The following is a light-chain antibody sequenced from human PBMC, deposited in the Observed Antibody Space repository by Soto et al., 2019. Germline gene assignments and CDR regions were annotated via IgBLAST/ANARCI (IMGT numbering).Light chain of an antibody. CDR2: DAS. CDR1: QSVSSC. V-gene: IGKV3-11*01. J-gene: IGKJ5*01. CDR3: QQRRNWPPIT. Sequence: EIVLTQSPATLSLSPGERATLSCRASQSVSSCLAWYQQKPGQAPRLLIYDASNRATGIPARFSGSGSGTDFTLTISSLEPEDFAVYYCQQRRNWPPITFGQGTRLEIK.